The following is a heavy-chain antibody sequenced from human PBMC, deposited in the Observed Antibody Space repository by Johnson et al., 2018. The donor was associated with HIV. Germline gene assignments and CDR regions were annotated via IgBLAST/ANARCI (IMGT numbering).Heavy chain of an antibody. CDR3: ARDFLRLLDAFDI. CDR1: GFTFDDYG. V-gene: IGHV3-7*01. CDR2: IKQDGSEK. Sequence: VQLVESGGGVVRPGGSLRLSCVASGFTFDDYGMTWVRQAPGKGLEWVANIKQDGSEKYYVDSVKGRFTISRDNAKNSLYLQMNSLRAEYTAVYYCARDFLRLLDAFDIWGQGTMVTVSS. J-gene: IGHJ3*02. D-gene: IGHD3-16*01.